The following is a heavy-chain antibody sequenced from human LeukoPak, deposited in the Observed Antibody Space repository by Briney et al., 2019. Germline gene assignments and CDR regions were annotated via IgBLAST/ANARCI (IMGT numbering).Heavy chain of an antibody. CDR1: GGSISSGGYY. CDR2: IYHSGST. V-gene: IGHV4-31*03. D-gene: IGHD2-15*01. CDR3: ARECSGGSCYSGNY. J-gene: IGHJ4*02. Sequence: SQTLSLTCTVSGGSISSGGYYWSWIRQHPGKGLEWIGSIYHSGSTYYNPSLKSRVTISVDTSKNHFSLKLTSVTAADTAVYYCARECSGGSCYSGNYWGQGTLVTVSS.